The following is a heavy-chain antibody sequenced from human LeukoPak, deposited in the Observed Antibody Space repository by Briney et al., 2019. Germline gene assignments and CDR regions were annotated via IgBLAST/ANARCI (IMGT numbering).Heavy chain of an antibody. CDR1: GYTFTGYY. J-gene: IGHJ6*02. D-gene: IGHD3-10*01. V-gene: IGHV1-2*02. CDR3: ARNSASLPSGSYYYYYYGMDV. CDR2: INPNSGGT. Sequence: VSVKVSCKASGYTFTGYYMHWVRQAPGQGLEWMGWINPNSGGTNYAQKFQGRVTMTRDTSISTAYMELSRLRSDDTAVYYCARNSASLPSGSYYYYYYGMDVWGQGTTVTVSS.